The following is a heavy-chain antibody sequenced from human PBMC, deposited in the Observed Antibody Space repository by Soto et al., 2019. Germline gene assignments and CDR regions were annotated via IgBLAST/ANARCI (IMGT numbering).Heavy chain of an antibody. CDR2: ISSSSSYI. Sequence: GGSLRLSCAASGFTFSSYSMNWVRQAPGKGLEWVSSISSSSSYIYYADSVKGRFTISRDNAKNSLYLQMNSLRAEDTAVYYCAGVIGIDFWSGYYKLGGTFDYWGQGTLVTVSS. V-gene: IGHV3-21*01. CDR1: GFTFSSYS. CDR3: AGVIGIDFWSGYYKLGGTFDY. J-gene: IGHJ4*02. D-gene: IGHD3-3*01.